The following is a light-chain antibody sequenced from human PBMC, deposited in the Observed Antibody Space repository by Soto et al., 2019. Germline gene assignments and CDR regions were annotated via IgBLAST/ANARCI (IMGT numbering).Light chain of an antibody. CDR3: SSYAGSNQVV. J-gene: IGLJ2*01. V-gene: IGLV2-8*01. CDR2: EVS. Sequence: QSALTQPPSASGSPGQSVASSCTGTSSDVGGYNYVSWFQQHPGKAPKLMISEVSKRPSGVPDRFSGSKSGNTDSLTVSGLQAEDEADYYCSSYAGSNQVVFGGGTKLTVL. CDR1: SSDVGGYNY.